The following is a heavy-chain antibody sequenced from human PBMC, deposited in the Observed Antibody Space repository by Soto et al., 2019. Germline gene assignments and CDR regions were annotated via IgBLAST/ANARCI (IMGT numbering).Heavy chain of an antibody. CDR2: ISGSGGST. CDR1: GFTFSSYA. D-gene: IGHD4-17*01. J-gene: IGHJ4*02. V-gene: IGHV3-23*01. Sequence: EVQLLESGGGLVQPGGSLRLSCAASGFTFSSYAMSWVRQAPGKGLEWVSAISGSGGSTYYADSVKGRFTISSDNSKNTLYLQMNSLRAEDTAVYYCAKVLSVTLNFDYWGQGTLVTVSS. CDR3: AKVLSVTLNFDY.